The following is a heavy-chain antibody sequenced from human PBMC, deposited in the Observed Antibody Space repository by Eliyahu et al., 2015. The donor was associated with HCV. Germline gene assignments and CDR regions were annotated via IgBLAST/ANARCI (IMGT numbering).Heavy chain of an antibody. CDR2: IYHSGST. CDR3: AREDGSSGYSRDWFDP. D-gene: IGHD3-22*01. J-gene: IGHJ5*02. V-gene: IGHV4-4*02. Sequence: QVQLQESGPGLVKPSGXLSLTCAVSGGSIRSXNWWSWVRQPPGKGLEWIGEIYHSGSTNYXPSLKSRVTISVDKSKNQFSLKLSSVTAADTAVYYCAREDGSSGYSRDWFDPWGQGTLVTVSS. CDR1: GGSIRSXNW.